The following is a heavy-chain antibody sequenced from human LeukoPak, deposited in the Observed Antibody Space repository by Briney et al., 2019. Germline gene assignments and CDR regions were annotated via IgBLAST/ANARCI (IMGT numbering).Heavy chain of an antibody. J-gene: IGHJ5*02. Sequence: ASVKLSCKASGGTFSSYAISWVRQAPGQGLEWMGWINPNSGGTNYAQKFQGRVTMTRDTSISTAYMELSRLRSDDTAVYYCARGGYYYDSSGSLGGPWGQGTLVTVSS. D-gene: IGHD3-22*01. CDR3: ARGGYYYDSSGSLGGP. CDR2: INPNSGGT. V-gene: IGHV1-2*02. CDR1: GGTFSSYA.